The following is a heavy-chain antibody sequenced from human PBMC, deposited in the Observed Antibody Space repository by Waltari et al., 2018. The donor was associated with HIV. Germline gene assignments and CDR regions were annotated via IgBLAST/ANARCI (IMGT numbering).Heavy chain of an antibody. CDR1: GGAFISHS. J-gene: IGHJ4*02. CDR3: ASARETMGVDFDS. CDR2: VIHVAGTA. Sequence: QVQLVQSGAEVKKPGSSVTISCKASGGAFISHSFNWVRQAPGQGLEWMGRVIHVAGTANKAQRFQDRVTITADKITTTVYMELRSLRLDDTAMYYCASARETMGVDFDSWGQGTPVTV. D-gene: IGHD3-10*01. V-gene: IGHV1-69*08.